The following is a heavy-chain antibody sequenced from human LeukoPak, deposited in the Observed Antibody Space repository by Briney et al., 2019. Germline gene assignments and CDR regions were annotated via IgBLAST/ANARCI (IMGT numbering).Heavy chain of an antibody. CDR2: ISGSGGST. V-gene: IGHV3-23*01. D-gene: IGHD1-26*01. CDR1: GFTFSSYA. Sequence: GGSLRLSCAASGFTFSSYAMSWVRQAPGKGLEWVSAISGSGGSTYYADSVKGRFTISRDNSKNTLYLQMNSLRAEDTAVYYCAKDPRGYSGSYPYFDYWGQGTLVTVSS. CDR3: AKDPRGYSGSYPYFDY. J-gene: IGHJ4*02.